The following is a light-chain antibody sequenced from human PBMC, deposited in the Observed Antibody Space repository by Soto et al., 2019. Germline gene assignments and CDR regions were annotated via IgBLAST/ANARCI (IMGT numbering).Light chain of an antibody. Sequence: QLVLTQSPSASASLGVSVKLTCTLSSGHSSYAIAWHQQQPEKGPRYLMKLNSDGSHSKGDGIPDRFSGSSSGAERYLTISSLQSEDEADYYCQTWGTGAVVFGGGTKLTGL. CDR3: QTWGTGAVV. V-gene: IGLV4-69*01. CDR1: SGHSSYA. CDR2: LNSDGSH. J-gene: IGLJ2*01.